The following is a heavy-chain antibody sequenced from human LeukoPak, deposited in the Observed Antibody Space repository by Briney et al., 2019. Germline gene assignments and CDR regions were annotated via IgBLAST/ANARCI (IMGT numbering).Heavy chain of an antibody. CDR2: ISWNSGSI. CDR3: AKGYCTNGVCSNFDY. CDR1: GFTFDDYA. J-gene: IGHJ4*02. Sequence: GRSLGLSCAASGFTFDDYAMHWVRQAPGKGLEWVSGISWNSGSIGYADSVKGRFTISRDNAKNSLYLQMNSLRAEDTALYYCAKGYCTNGVCSNFDYWGQGTLVTVSS. V-gene: IGHV3-9*01. D-gene: IGHD2-8*01.